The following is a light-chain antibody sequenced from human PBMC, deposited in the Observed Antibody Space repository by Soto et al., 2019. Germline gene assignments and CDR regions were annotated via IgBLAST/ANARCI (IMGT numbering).Light chain of an antibody. V-gene: IGKV3-20*01. CDR1: QSVSSSY. J-gene: IGKJ5*01. CDR2: GAS. Sequence: EIVLTQSPGTLSLSPGEIATLSCRASQSVSSSYVAWYQQKPGQAPRLLIYGASSRATGIPDRFSGSGSGTDFNLTISRLAPEDFAVSSCQQYGSSPPITFGQGTRLEIK. CDR3: QQYGSSPPIT.